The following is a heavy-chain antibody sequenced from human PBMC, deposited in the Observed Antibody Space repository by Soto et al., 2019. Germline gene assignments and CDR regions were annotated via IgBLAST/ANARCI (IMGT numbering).Heavy chain of an antibody. J-gene: IGHJ6*02. Sequence: GGSLRLSCAASGFTFSSYGMHWVRQAPGKGLEWVAVIWYDGSNKYYADSVKGRFTISRDNSKNTLYLQMNSLRTEDTAVYYCARGAVTTYYYYGMDVWGQGTTVTVSS. V-gene: IGHV3-33*03. CDR2: IWYDGSNK. CDR3: ARGAVTTYYYYGMDV. CDR1: GFTFSSYG. D-gene: IGHD4-17*01.